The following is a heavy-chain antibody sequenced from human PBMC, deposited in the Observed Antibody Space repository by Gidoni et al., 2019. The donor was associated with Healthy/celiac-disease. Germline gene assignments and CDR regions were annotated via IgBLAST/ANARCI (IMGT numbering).Heavy chain of an antibody. V-gene: IGHV1-24*01. CDR1: GYTLTELS. CDR3: AKTLGGYSFPFYGMDV. CDR2: FDPEDGET. J-gene: IGHJ6*02. Sequence: QVQLVQSGAEVKKPGASVKVSCKVSGYTLTELSMQWVRQAPGKGLEWLGGFDPEDGETIYAQKVQGRVTMTEDTSTDTAYMELSSLRSEDTAVYYCAKTLGGYSFPFYGMDVWGQGTTVTVSS. D-gene: IGHD5-18*01.